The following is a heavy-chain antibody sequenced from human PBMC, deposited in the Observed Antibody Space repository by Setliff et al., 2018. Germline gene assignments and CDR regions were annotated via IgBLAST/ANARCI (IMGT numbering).Heavy chain of an antibody. CDR3: AKRGPYCSGGTCHYYFDY. Sequence: PGGSLRLSCAASGFTFSSYWMSWVRQAPGKGLEWVANIRQDGSNKYYADSVKGRFTISRDNSKNTLYLQMNSLRAEDTAVYYCAKRGPYCSGGTCHYYFDYWGQGTLVTVSS. J-gene: IGHJ4*02. D-gene: IGHD2-15*01. V-gene: IGHV3-7*03. CDR2: IRQDGSNK. CDR1: GFTFSSYW.